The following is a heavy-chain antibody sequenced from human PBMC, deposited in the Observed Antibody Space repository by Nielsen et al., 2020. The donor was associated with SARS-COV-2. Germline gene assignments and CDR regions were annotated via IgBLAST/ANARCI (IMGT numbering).Heavy chain of an antibody. Sequence: TLSLTCTVSGGSISSYYWSWIRQPPGKALEWLARIDWDDDKFYSTSLKTRLTISKDTSKNQVVLTMTNMDPVDTATYYCARTYYDILTGFFYDMDVWGQGTTVTVSS. CDR2: IDWDDDK. J-gene: IGHJ6*02. V-gene: IGHV2-70*16. D-gene: IGHD3-9*01. CDR3: ARTYYDILTGFFYDMDV. CDR1: GGSISSYYW.